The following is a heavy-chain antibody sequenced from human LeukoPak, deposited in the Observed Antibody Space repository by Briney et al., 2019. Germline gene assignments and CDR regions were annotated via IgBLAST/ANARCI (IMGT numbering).Heavy chain of an antibody. J-gene: IGHJ4*02. CDR3: ARADPGYCSGGSCYFDY. CDR1: GFTFSSYD. CDR2: IGTAGDT. Sequence: GGSLRLSCAASGFTFSSYDTHWVRQATGKGLEWVSAIGTAGDTYYPGSVKGRFTISRENAKNSLYLQMNSLRAGDTAVYYCARADPGYCSGGSCYFDYWGQGTLVTVSS. D-gene: IGHD2-15*01. V-gene: IGHV3-13*01.